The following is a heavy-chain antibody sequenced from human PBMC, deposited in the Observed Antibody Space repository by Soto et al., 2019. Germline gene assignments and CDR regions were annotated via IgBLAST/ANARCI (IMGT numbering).Heavy chain of an antibody. V-gene: IGHV3-30*18. CDR2: ISNDGINK. D-gene: IGHD1-26*01. J-gene: IGHJ6*02. CDR3: VKCPQWVAKGGIDV. CDR1: GFTFSSYG. Sequence: QVQLVESGGGVVQPGGSLRLSCAASGFTFSSYGVHWVRQAPGKGLEWVAVISNDGINKNYGESAKGRFTISRDNSKNSLYLQMKSLITVNAAVYYWVKCPQWVAKGGIDVWGQRTRVTVS.